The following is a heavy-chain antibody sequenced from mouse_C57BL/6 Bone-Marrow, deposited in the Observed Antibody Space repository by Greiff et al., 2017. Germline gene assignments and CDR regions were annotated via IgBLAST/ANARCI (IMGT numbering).Heavy chain of an antibody. Sequence: QVQLQQPGAELVKPGASVKLSCKASGYTFTSYWMQWVKQRPGQGLEWIGEIDPSDGYTNYTQKFKGKATLTVDPSSSAAYKQLSSLTSEDSAVYYCASDYITTVVAHFDYWGQGTTRTVSS. D-gene: IGHD1-1*01. J-gene: IGHJ2*01. V-gene: IGHV1-50*01. CDR3: ASDYITTVVAHFDY. CDR1: GYTFTSYW. CDR2: IDPSDGYT.